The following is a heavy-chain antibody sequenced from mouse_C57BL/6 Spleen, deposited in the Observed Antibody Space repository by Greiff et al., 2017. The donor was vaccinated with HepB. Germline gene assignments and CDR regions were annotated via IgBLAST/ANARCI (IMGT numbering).Heavy chain of an antibody. Sequence: VQLQESGPELVKPGASVKISCKASGYAFRSSWMNWVKQRPGKGLEWIGRIYPGDGDTNYNGKFKGKATLTADKSSSTAYMQLSSLTSEDSAVYFCARGGNPNFDVWGTGTTVTVSS. V-gene: IGHV1-82*01. CDR2: IYPGDGDT. CDR3: ARGGNPNFDV. J-gene: IGHJ1*03. CDR1: GYAFRSSW.